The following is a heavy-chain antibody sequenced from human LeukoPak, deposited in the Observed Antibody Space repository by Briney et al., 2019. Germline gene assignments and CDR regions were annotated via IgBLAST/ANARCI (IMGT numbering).Heavy chain of an antibody. J-gene: IGHJ6*02. D-gene: IGHD1-26*01. V-gene: IGHV3-23*01. Sequence: TGGSLGLSCAASGFSFSSYAMSWVRQAPGKGLEWVSTISGSGGSTYYADSVKGRFTISRDNSKNTLYLQVNSLRAEDTAVYYCASGSYLWGGMDVWGQGTTVTVSS. CDR3: ASGSYLWGGMDV. CDR2: ISGSGGST. CDR1: GFSFSSYA.